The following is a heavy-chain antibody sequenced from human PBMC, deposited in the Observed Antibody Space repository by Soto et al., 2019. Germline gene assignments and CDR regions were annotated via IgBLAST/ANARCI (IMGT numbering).Heavy chain of an antibody. CDR2: GYYSGST. J-gene: IGHJ5*02. V-gene: IGHV4-59*11. CDR3: ARGVYLSLVRTGWFDP. D-gene: IGHD3-10*01. CDR1: GTSMSGHF. Sequence: SETLSLTCTVSGTSMSGHFWSWMRQPPGKGLEWIGYGYYSGSTLYNPSLKSRVTISLDTSKNHFSLRLNSVASADTAVYYCARGVYLSLVRTGWFDPWGQGTLVTVSS.